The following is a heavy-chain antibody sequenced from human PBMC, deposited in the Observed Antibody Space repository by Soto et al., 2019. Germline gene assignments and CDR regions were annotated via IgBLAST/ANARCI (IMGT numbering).Heavy chain of an antibody. D-gene: IGHD4-17*01. J-gene: IGHJ4*02. CDR3: ANRTSGTTWGASDY. Sequence: QVQVMQSGAEVKKPGDSVKVSCKTSGYIFSDYGINWVRQAPGQGLEWMGWISGYSGNANLAQKFQGRVTMTTDKSTRTAYMALRRLRSDDTAVYYCANRTSGTTWGASDYWGQGTLVTVSS. CDR2: ISGYSGNA. CDR1: GYIFSDYG. V-gene: IGHV1-18*04.